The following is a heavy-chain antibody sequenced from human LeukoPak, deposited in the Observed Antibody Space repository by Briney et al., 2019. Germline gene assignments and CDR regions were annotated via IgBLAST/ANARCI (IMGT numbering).Heavy chain of an antibody. J-gene: IGHJ3*02. CDR3: ARAKRNGFDI. CDR1: GFTFSSYS. Sequence: HPGGSLGLSCAASGFTFSSYSMNWVRQAPGKGLEWVSYIDSKSSTILYADSVKGRFTISRDNAKNSLCLQMNSLRAEDTAVYYCARAKRNGFDIWGQGTMVTVSS. V-gene: IGHV3-48*01. CDR2: IDSKSSTI.